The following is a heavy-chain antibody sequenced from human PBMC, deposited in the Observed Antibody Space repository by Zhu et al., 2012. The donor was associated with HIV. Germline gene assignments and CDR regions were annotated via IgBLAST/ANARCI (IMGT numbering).Heavy chain of an antibody. J-gene: IGHJ5*02. D-gene: IGHD3-10*01. CDR3: ARDIWVRELLGVPGFDP. V-gene: IGHV4-38-2*02. CDR2: IYYTGTT. Sequence: QVHLQESGPGLVKPSETLSLTCTVSGYSISSAYSWGWIRQLPGMGLEWIGNIYYTGTTYYNPSLKSRVIISADTSKNQFSLQLNSVTAADTAVYYCARDIWVRELLGVPGFDPWGQGIPVTVSS. CDR1: GYSISSAYS.